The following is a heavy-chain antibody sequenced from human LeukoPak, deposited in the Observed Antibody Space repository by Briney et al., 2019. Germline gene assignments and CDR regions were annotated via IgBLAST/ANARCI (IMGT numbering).Heavy chain of an antibody. CDR1: GFTFSSYW. CDR2: IKQDGSDK. V-gene: IGHV3-7*01. J-gene: IGHJ4*02. CDR3: AREFCSTTSCPLDY. Sequence: GGSLRLSCAASGFTFSSYWMSWVRQAPGKGLEWVANIKQDGSDKYYVDSVKGRFTISRDNAKNSLYLQMNSLRAEDTAVYYCAREFCSTTSCPLDYWGQGTLVTVSS. D-gene: IGHD2-2*01.